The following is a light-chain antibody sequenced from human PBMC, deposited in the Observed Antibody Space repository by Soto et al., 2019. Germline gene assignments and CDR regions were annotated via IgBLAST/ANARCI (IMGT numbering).Light chain of an antibody. J-gene: IGLJ3*02. CDR1: SGDVGGYNY. V-gene: IGLV2-8*01. CDR2: EVA. Sequence: QSALTQPPSASGSPGQSVTISCSGTSGDVGGYNYVSWYQQHPGKAPKLMIYEVAQRPSGVPDRFSGSKSTNTASLTVSGLQAEDEADYYCSSYAGDNIWVFGGGTKLTVL. CDR3: SSYAGDNIWV.